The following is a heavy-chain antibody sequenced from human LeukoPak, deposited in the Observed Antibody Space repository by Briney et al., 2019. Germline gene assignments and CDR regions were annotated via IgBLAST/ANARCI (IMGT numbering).Heavy chain of an antibody. V-gene: IGHV3-48*03. Sequence: SLRLSCAASGFTFSSYEMNWVRQAPGKGLEWVSYISSSGSTIYYADSVKGRFTISRDNAKNSLYLQMNSLRAEDTAVYYCARQYYDILTGFFGYYMDVWGKGTTVTISS. J-gene: IGHJ6*03. CDR3: ARQYYDILTGFFGYYMDV. CDR2: ISSSGSTI. CDR1: GFTFSSYE. D-gene: IGHD3-9*01.